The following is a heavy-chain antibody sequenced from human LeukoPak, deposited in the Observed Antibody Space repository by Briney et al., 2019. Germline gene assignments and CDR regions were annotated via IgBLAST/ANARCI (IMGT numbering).Heavy chain of an antibody. D-gene: IGHD6-25*01. CDR1: GFTFSSYS. CDR3: VKEVAATN. J-gene: IGHJ4*02. CDR2: ISNTGTTM. Sequence: PGGSLRLSCTASGFTFSSYSMNWVRQAPGKGLEWVSYISNTGTTMYYADSVKGRFTISRDNAKNSLYLQMNSLRVEDTAVYYCVKEVAATNWGQGTLVTVSS. V-gene: IGHV3-48*01.